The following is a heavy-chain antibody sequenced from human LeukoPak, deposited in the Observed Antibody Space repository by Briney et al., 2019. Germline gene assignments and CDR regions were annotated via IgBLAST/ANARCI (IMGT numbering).Heavy chain of an antibody. CDR2: INWNGGST. J-gene: IGHJ4*02. D-gene: IGHD5-24*01. CDR3: ARVVLSRGERDY. Sequence: GGSLRLSCAASGFTFDDYGMSWVRQAPGKGLEWVSGINWNGGSTGYVDSVKGRFTISRDNAKKFLYLQMNSLRAEDTALYYCARVVLSRGERDYWGQGTLVTVSS. V-gene: IGHV3-20*04. CDR1: GFTFDDYG.